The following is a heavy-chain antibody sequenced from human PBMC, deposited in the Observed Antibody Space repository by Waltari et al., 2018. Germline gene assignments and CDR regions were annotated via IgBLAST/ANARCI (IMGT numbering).Heavy chain of an antibody. CDR1: GFTFKNFA. V-gene: IGHV3-23*04. Sequence: EVQLVESGGGLVQPGGSLRLSCAASGFTFKNFAMSWVRQAPGKGLEWVPTITESGDTFYADSVKGRFATSRDNYKNTLSLQMNSLRAEDTAVYYCAKRWAIYYFEYWGQGNLVTVSS. J-gene: IGHJ4*02. D-gene: IGHD3-9*01. CDR3: AKRWAIYYFEY. CDR2: ITESGDT.